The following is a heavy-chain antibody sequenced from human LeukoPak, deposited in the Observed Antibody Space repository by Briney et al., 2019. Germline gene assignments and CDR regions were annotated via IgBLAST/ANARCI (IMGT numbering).Heavy chain of an antibody. Sequence: GGSLRLSCAASGFTFSSYAMNWVRQAPGKGLEWVSSISGSGGSTYYADSVKGRFTISRDNSQNTLYLQMNSLRAEDTAVYYCAKDRSGGGDYYFGMDVWGQGPRSPSP. CDR2: ISGSGGST. CDR3: AKDRSGGGDYYFGMDV. V-gene: IGHV3-23*01. J-gene: IGHJ6*02. D-gene: IGHD6-19*01. CDR1: GFTFSSYA.